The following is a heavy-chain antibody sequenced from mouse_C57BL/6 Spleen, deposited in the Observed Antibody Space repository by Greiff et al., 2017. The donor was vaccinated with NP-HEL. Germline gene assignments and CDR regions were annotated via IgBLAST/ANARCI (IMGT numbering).Heavy chain of an antibody. D-gene: IGHD2-2*01. CDR3: ARSGLRLYYFDY. V-gene: IGHV1-69*01. CDR1: GYTFTSYW. Sequence: QVQLKQPGAELVMPGASVKLSCKASGYTFTSYWMHWVKQRPGQGLEWIGEIDPSDSYTNYNQKFKGKSTLTVDKSSSTAYMQLSSLTSEDSAVYYCARSGLRLYYFDYWGQGTTLTVSS. CDR2: IDPSDSYT. J-gene: IGHJ2*01.